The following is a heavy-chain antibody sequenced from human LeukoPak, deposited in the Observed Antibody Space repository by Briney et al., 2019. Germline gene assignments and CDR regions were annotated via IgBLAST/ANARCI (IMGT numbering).Heavy chain of an antibody. V-gene: IGHV3-30-3*01. CDR2: ISYDGSNK. Sequence: GRSLRLSCAASGITFSSYAMHWVRQAPGKGLEWVAVISYDGSNKYYADSVKGRVTISRDNSKNTLYLQMNSLRAEDTAVYFCARDARYYDVLTGYPLFDYWGQGTLVTVSS. CDR1: GITFSSYA. D-gene: IGHD3-9*01. CDR3: ARDARYYDVLTGYPLFDY. J-gene: IGHJ4*02.